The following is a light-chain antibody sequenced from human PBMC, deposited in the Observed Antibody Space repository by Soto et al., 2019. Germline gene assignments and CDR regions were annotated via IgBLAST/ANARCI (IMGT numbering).Light chain of an antibody. CDR2: DAS. J-gene: IGKJ5*01. V-gene: IGKV3-11*01. Sequence: EIDLTQSPATLSLSPGERATLSCRASQSVSNYLAWYQQKPGQAPRLLISDASNRATGIPVRFSGSGSGTDFTLTISSLEPEDFAVYYCQQRNSWPITFGQGTRLDIK. CDR3: QQRNSWPIT. CDR1: QSVSNY.